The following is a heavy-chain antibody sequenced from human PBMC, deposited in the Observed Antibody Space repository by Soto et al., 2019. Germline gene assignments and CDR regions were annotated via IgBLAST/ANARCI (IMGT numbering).Heavy chain of an antibody. J-gene: IGHJ6*02. CDR2: ISYDGSNK. Sequence: WGSLRLSCAASGFTFISYAVHWVRQAPGKGLEWVAVISYDGSNKYYADSVKGRFTISRDNSKNTLYLQMNSLRAEDTAVYYCARAHDLTIFGVLDVWGQGTTVTVS. CDR1: GFTFISYA. V-gene: IGHV3-30-3*01. CDR3: ARAHDLTIFGVLDV. D-gene: IGHD3-3*01.